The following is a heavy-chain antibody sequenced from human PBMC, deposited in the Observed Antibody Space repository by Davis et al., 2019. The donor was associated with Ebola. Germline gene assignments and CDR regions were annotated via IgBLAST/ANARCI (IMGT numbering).Heavy chain of an antibody. CDR2: IKHRGNT. J-gene: IGHJ4*02. CDR3: ARLRDSSGYSINYFDY. Sequence: MPSETLSLTCTVSNGSISDSYWSWIRQPPGRGRGWIGYIKHRGNTHYNPSLASRVTISIHTSKNEFSLKLTSVTAADTAVYYCARLRDSSGYSINYFDYWGQGTLVTVSS. D-gene: IGHD3-22*01. CDR1: NGSISDSY. V-gene: IGHV4-59*01.